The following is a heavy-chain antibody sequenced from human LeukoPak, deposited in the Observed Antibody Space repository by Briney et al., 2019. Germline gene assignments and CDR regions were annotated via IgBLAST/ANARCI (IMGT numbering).Heavy chain of an antibody. Sequence: AAVKVSCKASGDIYRSYGICWVRQAPGQGLEWMGWISAYNGNTNYAQKVQGRVTLTTDTSTVTAYMEMRGLISDDTAVYYCARALSDDFWSFYQDYWGQGTLLIVSP. CDR2: ISAYNGNT. CDR1: GDIYRSYG. V-gene: IGHV1-18*01. D-gene: IGHD3-3*01. CDR3: ARALSDDFWSFYQDY. J-gene: IGHJ4*02.